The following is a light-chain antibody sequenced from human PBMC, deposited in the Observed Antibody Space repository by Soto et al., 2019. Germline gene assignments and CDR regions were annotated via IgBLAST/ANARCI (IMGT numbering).Light chain of an antibody. V-gene: IGKV1-39*01. CDR2: SAS. Sequence: DIQMTQSPSSLSASVGDRVTITCRASQSISSYVNWYQQKPGKAPNLLIYSASTLQSGVPSRFTGGGSATDFSLTINSLEPEDFATYFCQQIYSTPCTFGQGTKVEI. CDR1: QSISSY. J-gene: IGKJ1*01. CDR3: QQIYSTPCT.